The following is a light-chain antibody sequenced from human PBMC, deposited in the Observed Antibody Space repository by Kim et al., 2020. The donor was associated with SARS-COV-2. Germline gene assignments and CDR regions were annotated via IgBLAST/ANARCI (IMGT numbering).Light chain of an antibody. J-gene: IGLJ3*02. Sequence: NFMLTQPHSVSDSPGKTVTISCTRSSGSIASTNVQWYQQRPGTSPTAVIFENNQRPSGVPDRFSGSIDGSSNSASLTISGLKTEDEADYYCQSFDSNIQVFGGGTQLTVL. CDR2: ENN. V-gene: IGLV6-57*01. CDR3: QSFDSNIQV. CDR1: SGSIASTN.